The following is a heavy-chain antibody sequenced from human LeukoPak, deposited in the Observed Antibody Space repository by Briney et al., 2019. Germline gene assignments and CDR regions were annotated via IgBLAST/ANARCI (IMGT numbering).Heavy chain of an antibody. J-gene: IGHJ3*02. Sequence: GGSLRLSCAASGFTVSSNYMSWVRQAPGKGLEWVSVIFSGGSTYYADSVKGRFTISRDNSENTLYLQMNSLRAEDTAVYYCATPYGSGSVGAFDIWGQGTMVTVSS. CDR2: IFSGGST. CDR3: ATPYGSGSVGAFDI. CDR1: GFTVSSNY. D-gene: IGHD3-10*01. V-gene: IGHV3-66*01.